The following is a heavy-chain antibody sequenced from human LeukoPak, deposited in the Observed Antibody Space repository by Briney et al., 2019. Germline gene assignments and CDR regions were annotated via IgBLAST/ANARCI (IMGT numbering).Heavy chain of an antibody. Sequence: GESLKISCKASSYNFRNYWIGWVRQMPGKGLEWMGISYPGGSETQYMPSFEGQVTISVDESTSTVYLQWSTLKASDTAMYYCARRNYYDVWFDPWGQGTLVTVSS. CDR3: ARRNYYDVWFDP. V-gene: IGHV5-51*01. CDR1: SYNFRNYW. J-gene: IGHJ5*02. CDR2: SYPGGSET. D-gene: IGHD3-16*01.